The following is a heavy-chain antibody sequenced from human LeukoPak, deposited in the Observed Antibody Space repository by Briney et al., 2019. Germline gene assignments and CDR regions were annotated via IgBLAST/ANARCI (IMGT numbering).Heavy chain of an antibody. CDR3: ARAVGAGYCSSTSCYINWFDP. D-gene: IGHD2-2*03. J-gene: IGHJ5*02. CDR2: TSSSSSYI. V-gene: IGHV3-21*01. Sequence: PGGSLRLSCAASGFTFSSYSMNWVRQAPGKGLEWVSSTSSSSSYIYYADSVKGRFTISRDNAKNSLYLQMNSLRAEDTAVYYCARAVGAGYCSSTSCYINWFDPWGQGTLVTVSS. CDR1: GFTFSSYS.